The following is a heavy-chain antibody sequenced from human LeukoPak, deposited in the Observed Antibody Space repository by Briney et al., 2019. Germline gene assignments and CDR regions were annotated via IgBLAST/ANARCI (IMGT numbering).Heavy chain of an antibody. V-gene: IGHV3-7*01. J-gene: IGHJ4*02. CDR3: ARDTYDSSGYVDY. Sequence: GGSLRLSCAASGFTFSSYWMSWVRQAPRKGLEWVANIKQDGSEKYYVDSVKGRFTISRDNAKNSLYLQMNSLRAEDTAVYYCARDTYDSSGYVDYWGQGTLVTVSS. D-gene: IGHD3-22*01. CDR2: IKQDGSEK. CDR1: GFTFSSYW.